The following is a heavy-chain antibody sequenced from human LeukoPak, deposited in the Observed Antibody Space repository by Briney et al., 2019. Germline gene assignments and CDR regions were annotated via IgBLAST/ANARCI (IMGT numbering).Heavy chain of an antibody. D-gene: IGHD3-16*01. CDR1: GLTFSDYY. Sequence: GGSLGLSCAVSGLTFSDYYMSWTRQAPGKGPELVSYISPSGSSIFYVDSVKGRFTISRDNAKNSLYLQMNSLRAEDTAVYYCTRDTPFGGYWGQGTLVTVSS. CDR2: ISPSGSSI. J-gene: IGHJ4*02. CDR3: TRDTPFGGY. V-gene: IGHV3-11*01.